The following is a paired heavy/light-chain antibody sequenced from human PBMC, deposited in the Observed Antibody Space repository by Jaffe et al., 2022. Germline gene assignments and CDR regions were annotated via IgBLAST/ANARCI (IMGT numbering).Light chain of an antibody. CDR2: DVS. V-gene: IGLV2-14*03. J-gene: IGLJ2*01. CDR1: SSDVGGYNY. Sequence: QSALTQPASVSGSPGQSITISCTGTSSDVGGYNYVSWYQQHPGKAPKLMIYDVSNRPSGVSNRFSGSKSGNTASLTISGLQAEDEADYYCSSYTSSSTLAVFGGGTKLTVL. CDR3: SSYTSSSTLAV.
Heavy chain of an antibody. J-gene: IGHJ6*03. V-gene: IGHV3-53*02. CDR2: IYSGGST. D-gene: IGHD2-2*03. CDR3: ARVGIVVVPAAMPTPIYYYYYMDV. CDR1: GFTVSSNY. Sequence: EVQLVETGGGLIQPGGSLRLSCAASGFTVSSNYMSWVRQAPGKGLEWVSVIYSGGSTYYADSVKGRFTISRDNSKNTLYLQMNSLRAEDTAVYYCARVGIVVVPAAMPTPIYYYYYMDVWGKGTTVTVSS.